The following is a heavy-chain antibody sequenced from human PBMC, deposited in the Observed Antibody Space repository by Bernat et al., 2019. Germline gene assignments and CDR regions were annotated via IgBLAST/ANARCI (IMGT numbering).Heavy chain of an antibody. CDR3: ARFRGSPGLYYGMDV. V-gene: IGHV3-23*01. CDR1: GYTFSSYP. J-gene: IGHJ6*02. Sequence: EVQLLESGGGLVQPGGSLRLSCAASGYTFSSYPMTWVRQAPGKGLEWDSGIGGSGCSTYYADSVKGRFTIARDNSKNTLYLQMNSLRAEDTAVYYCARFRGSPGLYYGMDVWGQGTTVTVSS. D-gene: IGHD2-21*01. CDR2: IGGSGCST.